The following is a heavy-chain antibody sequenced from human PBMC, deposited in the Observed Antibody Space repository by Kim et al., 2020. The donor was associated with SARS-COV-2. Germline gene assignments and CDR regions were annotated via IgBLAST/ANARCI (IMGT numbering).Heavy chain of an antibody. Sequence: GGSLRLSCAASGFAFSSHWMHWVRQVPGKGLVWVSRIFDDGTRTNYADSVKGRFTISRDNAKNTVYLQMNSLGAEDTAVYYCGRGHRSDYYVESWGQGTLVTVSS. D-gene: IGHD3-10*01. CDR1: GFAFSSHW. J-gene: IGHJ4*02. CDR3: GRGHRSDYYVES. CDR2: IFDDGTRT. V-gene: IGHV3-74*01.